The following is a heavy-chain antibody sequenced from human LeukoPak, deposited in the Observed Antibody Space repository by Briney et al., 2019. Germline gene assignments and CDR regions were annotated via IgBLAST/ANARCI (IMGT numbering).Heavy chain of an antibody. J-gene: IGHJ3*02. D-gene: IGHD3-10*01. CDR1: GGSISSSNW. Sequence: PSETLSLTCAVSGGSISSSNWWSWVRQPPGKGLEWIGEIYHSGSTNYNPSLKSRVTISVDKSKNQFSLKLSSVTAADTAVYYCARDNYYYGSGSYYGAFDIWGQGTMVTVSS. CDR2: IYHSGST. V-gene: IGHV4-4*02. CDR3: ARDNYYYGSGSYYGAFDI.